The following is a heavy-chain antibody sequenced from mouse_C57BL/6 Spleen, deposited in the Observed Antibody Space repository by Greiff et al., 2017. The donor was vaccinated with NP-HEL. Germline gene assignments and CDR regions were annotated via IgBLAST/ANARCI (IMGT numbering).Heavy chain of an antibody. D-gene: IGHD2-5*01. CDR3: ARRYSNYDFDY. V-gene: IGHV1-82*01. CDR2: IYPGDGDT. J-gene: IGHJ2*01. Sequence: QVHVKQSGPELVKPGASVKISCKASGYAFSSSWMNWVKQRPGKGLEWIGRIYPGDGDTNYNGKFKGKATLTADKSSSTAYMQLSSLTSEDSAVYFCARRYSNYDFDYWGQGTTLTVSS. CDR1: GYAFSSSW.